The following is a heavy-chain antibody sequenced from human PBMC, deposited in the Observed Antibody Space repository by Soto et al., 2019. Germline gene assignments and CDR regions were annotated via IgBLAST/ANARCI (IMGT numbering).Heavy chain of an antibody. V-gene: IGHV1-18*01. D-gene: IGHD6-6*01. CDR2: ISAYNGNT. J-gene: IGHJ6*01. CDR3: ARPQLPRANYYYGMDV. CDR1: GYTFTSYG. Sequence: QVQLVQYGAEVKKPGASVKVYCKASGYTFTSYGISWVRQAPGQGLDWMGWISAYNGNTNYAQKLQGRVTMTTDTSTSTAYMELRSLRSDDTAVYYCARPQLPRANYYYGMDVWGQGPTVTVSS.